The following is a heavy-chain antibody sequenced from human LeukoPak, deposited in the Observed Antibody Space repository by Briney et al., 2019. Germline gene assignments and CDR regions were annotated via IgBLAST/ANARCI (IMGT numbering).Heavy chain of an antibody. CDR2: ISAYNGNT. CDR1: GYSDNFYG. CDR3: ARDFYGGNSRLFVY. V-gene: IGHV1-18*01. J-gene: IGHJ4*02. Sequence: ASVKVSCKTSGYSDNFYGITWVRQVAGQGLEWMGWISAYNGNTNYAQKLQGRVTMTTDTSTSTAYMELRSLRSADTAVYYCARDFYGGNSRLFVYWGQGTLVTVSS. D-gene: IGHD4-23*01.